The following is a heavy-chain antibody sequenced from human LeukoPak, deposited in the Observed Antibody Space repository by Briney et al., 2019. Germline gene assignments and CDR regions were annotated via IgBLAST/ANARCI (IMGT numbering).Heavy chain of an antibody. V-gene: IGHV3-48*03. CDR2: ISEGGKEM. J-gene: IGHJ6*02. Sequence: PGGSLRLSCAGSGFSFSSYEMSWVRQAPGKGLQWIAYISEGGKEMYYGDSVKGRFTVSRDNAKNSLYLQMNSLRAEDTDVYYCARVGRGYYGMDVWGQGTTVTVSS. CDR3: ARVGRGYYGMDV. D-gene: IGHD3/OR15-3a*01. CDR1: GFSFSSYE.